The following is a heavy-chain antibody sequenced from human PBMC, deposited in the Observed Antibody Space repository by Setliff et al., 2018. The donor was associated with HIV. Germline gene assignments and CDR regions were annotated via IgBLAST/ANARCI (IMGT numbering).Heavy chain of an antibody. J-gene: IGHJ3*01. CDR2: ISPIFKSA. CDR3: ARTSGDAYNYEGAFDV. Sequence: SVKVSCKVSGDTFNNYGLNWVRQAPGQGLEWMGGISPIFKSADYAQKFQGRVTVTTDESTSTAYMDLSSLKSEDTAIYYCARTSGDAYNYEGAFDVWGQGTLVTVSS. V-gene: IGHV1-69*05. CDR1: GDTFNNYG. D-gene: IGHD5-12*01.